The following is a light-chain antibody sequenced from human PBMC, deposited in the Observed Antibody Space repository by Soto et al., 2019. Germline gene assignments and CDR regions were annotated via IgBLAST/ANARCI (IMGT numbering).Light chain of an antibody. CDR3: QQYGSSPRQ. V-gene: IGKV3-20*01. Sequence: EIVLTQSAGTLSLSPGERATLSCRASQSVTSPFLAWYQQKPGQPPRLLIYSTSSRATGIPDRFSGSGSGTDFPLPPRRPHPQDLAVYFCQQYGSSPRQFGQRNKV. CDR1: QSVTSPF. CDR2: STS. J-gene: IGKJ1*01.